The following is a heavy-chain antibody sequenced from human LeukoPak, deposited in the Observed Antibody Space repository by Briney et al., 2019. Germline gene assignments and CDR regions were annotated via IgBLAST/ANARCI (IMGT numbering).Heavy chain of an antibody. CDR3: AKREAVAGMSDFDS. CDR1: GFPLNDNG. J-gene: IGHJ4*02. CDR2: IQNDGDNE. D-gene: IGHD6-19*01. Sequence: GGSLRLSCAASGFPLNDNGMHWVRQAPGKGLEWVAFIQNDGDNEQYIESVKGRFTISRDNAKNTLYLQMDSLRTEDTAVYCCAKREAVAGMSDFDSWGQGTLVTVSS. V-gene: IGHV3-30*02.